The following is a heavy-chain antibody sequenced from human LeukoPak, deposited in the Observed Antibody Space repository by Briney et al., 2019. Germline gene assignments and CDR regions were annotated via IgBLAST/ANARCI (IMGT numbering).Heavy chain of an antibody. CDR1: GGSISSGDYY. D-gene: IGHD6-19*01. CDR3: ARGPRYSSGWYGY. V-gene: IGHV4-30-4*01. Sequence: SQTLSLTCTVSGGSISSGDYYWSWIRQPPGKGLEWIGYIYYSGSTYYNPSLKSRVTISVDTSKNQFSLKLSSVTAADTAVYYCARGPRYSSGWYGYWGQGTLVTVSS. J-gene: IGHJ4*02. CDR2: IYYSGST.